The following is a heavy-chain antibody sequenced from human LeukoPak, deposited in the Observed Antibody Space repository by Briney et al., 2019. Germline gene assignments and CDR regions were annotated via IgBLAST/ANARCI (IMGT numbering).Heavy chain of an antibody. CDR1: GGSISSGSYY. CDR3: ARHKWELPLYFDY. J-gene: IGHJ4*02. Sequence: SQTLSLTCTVSGGSISSGSYYWSWIRQPAGKGLEWIGRIYISGSTNYNPSLKSRVTISVDTSKNQFSLKLSPVTAADTAVYYCARHKWELPLYFDYWGQGTLVTVSS. D-gene: IGHD1-26*01. CDR2: IYISGST. V-gene: IGHV4-61*02.